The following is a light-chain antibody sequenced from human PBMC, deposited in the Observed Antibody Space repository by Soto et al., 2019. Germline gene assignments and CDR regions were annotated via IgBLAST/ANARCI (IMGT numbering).Light chain of an antibody. CDR1: TTNIQTNY. J-gene: IGLJ2*01. CDR2: RND. CDR3: AAWDDALRGI. V-gene: IGLV1-47*01. Sequence: QSVLTQPPSASGAPGQRVTISCSGGTTNIQTNYVYWYQQVPGTAPRLIIYRNDQRPSGVPDRFSGSKSGTSASLAINGLRSEDEADYFCAAWDDALRGIFGGGTKVTVL.